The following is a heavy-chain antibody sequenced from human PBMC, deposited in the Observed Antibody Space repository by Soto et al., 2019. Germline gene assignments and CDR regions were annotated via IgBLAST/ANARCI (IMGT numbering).Heavy chain of an antibody. CDR1: GFTFSSYA. J-gene: IGHJ5*02. V-gene: IGHV3-23*01. D-gene: IGHD3-10*01. CDR2: ISGSGGSP. CDR3: AKDPVESYSFSWFDP. Sequence: HPWGSLRLSCAASGFTFSSYAMSWVRQVPGKGLEWVSAISGSGGSPYYADSVKGRFTISRDNSKNTLYLQMNSLRAEDTAVYYCAKDPVESYSFSWFDPWGQGTLVTVSS.